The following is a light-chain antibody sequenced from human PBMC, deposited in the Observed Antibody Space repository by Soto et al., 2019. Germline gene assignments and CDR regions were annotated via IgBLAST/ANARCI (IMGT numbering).Light chain of an antibody. CDR2: DVS. CDR3: CSYAANYNFWV. Sequence: SALTQPRSVSGSPGQSVTISCTGTNSDIGGYNYVSWYQQHPGKAPKVMIYDVSRRPSGVPDRFSGSTSGNTASLTISGLQAEDEADYYCCSYAANYNFWVFGGGTKLTVL. J-gene: IGLJ3*02. V-gene: IGLV2-11*01. CDR1: NSDIGGYNY.